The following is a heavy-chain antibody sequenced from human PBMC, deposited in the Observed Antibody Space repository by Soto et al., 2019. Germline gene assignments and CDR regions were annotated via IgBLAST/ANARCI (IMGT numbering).Heavy chain of an antibody. CDR3: AFAGSGSYSNVPDAFDI. CDR1: GFTFSNAW. V-gene: IGHV3-15*01. Sequence: GGSRRLSCAASGFTFSNAWMSWVRQAPGKGLEWVGRIKSKTDGGTTDYAAPVKGRFTISRDDSKNTLYLQMNSLKTEDTAVYYCAFAGSGSYSNVPDAFDIWGQGTMVTVSS. D-gene: IGHD3-10*01. J-gene: IGHJ3*02. CDR2: IKSKTDGGTT.